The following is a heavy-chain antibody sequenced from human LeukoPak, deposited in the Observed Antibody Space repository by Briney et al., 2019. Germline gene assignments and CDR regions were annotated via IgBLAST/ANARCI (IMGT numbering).Heavy chain of an antibody. J-gene: IGHJ3*02. CDR2: IYYSGST. Sequence: SQTLSLTCTGSGGSISSGDYYWSWIRQPPGKGLEWIGYIYYSGSTYYNPSLKSRVTISVDTSKNQFSLKLSSVTAADTAVYYCARRPSTVEGAFDIWGQGTMVTVSS. CDR1: GGSISSGDYY. V-gene: IGHV4-30-4*08. CDR3: ARRPSTVEGAFDI. D-gene: IGHD4-23*01.